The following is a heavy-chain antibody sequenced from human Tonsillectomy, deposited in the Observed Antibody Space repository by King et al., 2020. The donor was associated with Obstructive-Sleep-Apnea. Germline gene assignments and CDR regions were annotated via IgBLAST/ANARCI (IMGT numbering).Heavy chain of an antibody. CDR1: GGSISSYY. J-gene: IGHJ3*02. V-gene: IGHV4-59*01. CDR2: IYYSGTT. Sequence: VQLQESGPGLVKPSETLSLTCTVSGGSISSYYWSWIRQPPGKGLEWIGYIYYSGTTNSNTSLTSRVTISVQTSKNQFSLKLSSVTAADTAVYYCASRGYYYDSSGYYPDAFDIWGQGTMVTVSS. CDR3: ASRGYYYDSSGYYPDAFDI. D-gene: IGHD3-22*01.